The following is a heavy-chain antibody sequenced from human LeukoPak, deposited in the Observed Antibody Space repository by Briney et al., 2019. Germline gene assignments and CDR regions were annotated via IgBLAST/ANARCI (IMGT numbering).Heavy chain of an antibody. D-gene: IGHD6-19*01. CDR3: ARGPGGAKSSGWYLLGFDY. CDR2: IYTSGST. Sequence: SETLSLTCTVSGGSISSYYWSWIRQPAGKGLEWIGRIYTSGSTNYNPSLKSRVTMSVDTPKNQFSLKLSSVTAADTAIYYCARGPGGAKSSGWYLLGFDYWGQGTLVTVSS. J-gene: IGHJ4*02. CDR1: GGSISSYY. V-gene: IGHV4-4*07.